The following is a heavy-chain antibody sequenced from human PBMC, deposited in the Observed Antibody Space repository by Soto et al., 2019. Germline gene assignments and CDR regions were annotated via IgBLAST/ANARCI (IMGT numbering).Heavy chain of an antibody. J-gene: IGHJ4*02. D-gene: IGHD3-9*01. CDR1: GFTFSSYA. CDR2: ISGSGGST. CDR3: AKVGYVLRYFDWLFSPLDY. V-gene: IGHV3-23*01. Sequence: GGSLRLSCAASGFTFSSYAMSWVRQAPGKGLEWVSAISGSGGSTYYADSVKGRFTISRDNSKNTLYLQMNSLRAEDTAVYYCAKVGYVLRYFDWLFSPLDYWGQGTLVTVSS.